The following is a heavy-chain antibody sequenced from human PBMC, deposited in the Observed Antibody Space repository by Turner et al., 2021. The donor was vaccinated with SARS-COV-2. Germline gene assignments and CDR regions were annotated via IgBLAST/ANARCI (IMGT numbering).Heavy chain of an antibody. J-gene: IGHJ4*02. CDR1: GFHFSRYS. CDR2: ISSSSSYI. V-gene: IGHV3-21*01. D-gene: IGHD1-26*01. Sequence: EVQLVESGGGLVKPGGSLRLSCAASGFHFSRYSMNWVSQAPGKGLEWVSFISSSSSYIYYADSVKSRFTIARDNANNSLYLQMNSLRAEDTAVYYCARELAGRFGGATEIDYLGQGTLVTVSS. CDR3: ARELAGRFGGATEIDY.